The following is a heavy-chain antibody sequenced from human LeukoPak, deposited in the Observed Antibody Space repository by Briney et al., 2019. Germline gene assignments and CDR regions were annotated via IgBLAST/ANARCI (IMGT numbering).Heavy chain of an antibody. D-gene: IGHD5-24*01. V-gene: IGHV3-7*03. CDR3: AKEGRSLQTY. CDR1: GFTFSDYY. Sequence: GGSLRLSCAASGFTFSDYYMSWIRQAPGKGLEWVANIKEDGTETYYVDSVKGRFTISRDNAKNSLYLQMNSLRVEDTAVYYCAKEGRSLQTYWGQGTLVTVSS. J-gene: IGHJ4*02. CDR2: IKEDGTET.